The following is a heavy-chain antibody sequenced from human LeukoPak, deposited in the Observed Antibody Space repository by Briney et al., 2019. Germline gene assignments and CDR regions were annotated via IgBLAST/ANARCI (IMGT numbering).Heavy chain of an antibody. CDR1: GFTFSGSA. V-gene: IGHV3-73*01. CDR2: IRSKANSYAT. D-gene: IGHD3-22*01. Sequence: GGSLRLSCAASGFTFSGSAMHWVRQASGKGLEWVGRIRSKANSYATAYAASVKGRFTISRDDSKNTAYLQMNSLKTEDTAVYYCTRDGSSGYYYEDAFDIWGQGTMVTVSS. J-gene: IGHJ3*02. CDR3: TRDGSSGYYYEDAFDI.